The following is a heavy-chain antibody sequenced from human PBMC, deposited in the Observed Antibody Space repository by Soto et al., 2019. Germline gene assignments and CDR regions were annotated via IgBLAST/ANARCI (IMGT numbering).Heavy chain of an antibody. J-gene: IGHJ4*02. CDR1: GFTFSSYA. CDR3: AKHTAPPGIAAANVL. D-gene: IGHD6-13*01. CDR2: ISGSGGST. V-gene: IGHV3-23*01. Sequence: PGGSLRLSCAASGFTFSSYAMSWVRQAPGKGLEWVSAISGSGGSTYYADSVKGRFTISRDNSKNTLYLQMNSLRAEDTAVYYCAKHTAPPGIAAANVLWGQGTLVTVSS.